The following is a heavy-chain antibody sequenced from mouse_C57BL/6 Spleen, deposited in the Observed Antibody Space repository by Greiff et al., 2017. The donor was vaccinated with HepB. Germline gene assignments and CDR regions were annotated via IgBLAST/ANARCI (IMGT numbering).Heavy chain of an antibody. J-gene: IGHJ4*01. CDR3: TRDWDGYDDYYAMDY. D-gene: IGHD2-2*01. CDR1: GFTFSSYA. CDR2: ISSGGDYI. Sequence: EVKVVESGEGLVKPGGSLKLSCAASGFTFSSYAMSWVRQTPEKRLEWVAYISSGGDYIYYADTVKGRFTISRDNARNTLYLQMSSLKSEDTDMYYCTRDWDGYDDYYAMDYWGQGTSVTVSS. V-gene: IGHV5-9-1*02.